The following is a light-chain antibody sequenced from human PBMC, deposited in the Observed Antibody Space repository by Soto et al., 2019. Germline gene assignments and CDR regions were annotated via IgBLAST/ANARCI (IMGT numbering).Light chain of an antibody. CDR3: EQYGSSYT. Sequence: EIVLTQSPGTLSLSPGERATLSCRASQSVSSSFLAWYQQTPGQAPRLLIYGASSRDTGIPDRFSGSGSGTDFTLTISRLEPEDFAVYYCEQYGSSYTFGQGTKLEIK. CDR2: GAS. J-gene: IGKJ2*01. CDR1: QSVSSSF. V-gene: IGKV3-20*01.